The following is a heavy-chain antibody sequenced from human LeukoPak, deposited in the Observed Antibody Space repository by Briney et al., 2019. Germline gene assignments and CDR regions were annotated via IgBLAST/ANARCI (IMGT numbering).Heavy chain of an antibody. D-gene: IGHD6-13*01. J-gene: IGHJ4*02. V-gene: IGHV3-23*01. CDR2: ISGRDGRT. Sequence: PGGSLRLSCAASGFTFDIYAMSWVRQAPGKGLEWVSAISGRDGRTYYTDSVKGRFTISRDNSKNTLYLQVNSLRAEDTAVYYCCTSPSFGSSWYQFNYWGQGALVTVSS. CDR1: GFTFDIYA. CDR3: CTSPSFGSSWYQFNY.